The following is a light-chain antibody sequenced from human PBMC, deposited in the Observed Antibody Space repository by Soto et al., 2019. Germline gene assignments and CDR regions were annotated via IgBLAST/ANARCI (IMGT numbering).Light chain of an antibody. Sequence: QSVLTQPPSASGTPGQRVTISCSGSSSNIGSNYVYWYQQLPVTAPKLLIYRNNQRPSGVPDRFSGSKSGTSASLAISGRRSEDEAYYYCAAWDDSLSGLWVFGGGTKLTVL. CDR1: SSNIGSNY. CDR2: RNN. CDR3: AAWDDSLSGLWV. V-gene: IGLV1-47*01. J-gene: IGLJ3*02.